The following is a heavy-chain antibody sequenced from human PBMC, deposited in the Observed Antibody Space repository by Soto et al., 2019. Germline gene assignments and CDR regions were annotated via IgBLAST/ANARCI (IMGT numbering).Heavy chain of an antibody. J-gene: IGHJ6*01. CDR1: GGTFSGYA. D-gene: IGHD6-13*01. CDR2: IIPIFGTA. CDR3: AGAWQQRDYCYHGMDV. V-gene: IGHV1-69*13. Sequence: AASVNLSCKASGGTFSGYAIGWLRQAPGQGLEWMGGIIPIFGTANYAQKFQGRVTITADESTSTAYMELSSLRSEDTAVYYCAGAWQQRDYCYHGMDVWGQGTTVTVSS.